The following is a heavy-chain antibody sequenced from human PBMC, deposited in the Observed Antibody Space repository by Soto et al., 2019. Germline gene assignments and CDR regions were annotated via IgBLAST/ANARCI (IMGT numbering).Heavy chain of an antibody. V-gene: IGHV3-53*01. CDR2: IQSGGAT. CDR1: GFTVGRHD. D-gene: IGHD5-12*01. J-gene: IGHJ4*02. CDR3: VRVLYDSGVVDF. Sequence: QLVESGGGLFQAGGSTRLSCLVSGFTVGRHDMAWVHQAPGKGLEWASIIQSGGATYYPDSAQGRFTISRDNSKNTVYLQMNSLRVEDTGVYSCVRVLYDSGVVDFWGQGSLITVS.